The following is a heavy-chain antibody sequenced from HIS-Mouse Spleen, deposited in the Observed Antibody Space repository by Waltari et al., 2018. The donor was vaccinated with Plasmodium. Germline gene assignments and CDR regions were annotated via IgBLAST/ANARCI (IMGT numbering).Heavy chain of an antibody. V-gene: IGHV4-34*01. CDR2: INHSGST. CDR3: ARVRPGYYFDY. J-gene: IGHJ4*02. D-gene: IGHD6-6*01. CDR1: GGSFSGYY. Sequence: QVQLQQWGAGLLTPSETLSLTCAVYGGSFSGYYWTWIRQPPGKGLEWIGEINHSGSTNYNPSLKSRVTISVDTSKNQFSLKLSSVTAADTAVYYCARVRPGYYFDYWGQGTLVTVSS.